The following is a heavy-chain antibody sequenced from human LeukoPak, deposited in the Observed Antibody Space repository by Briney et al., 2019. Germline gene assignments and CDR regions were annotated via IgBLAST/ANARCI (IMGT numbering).Heavy chain of an antibody. Sequence: SETLSLTSALSTVSGSIVNWCSGVRQPPGKGLEWIGEVHKTAKTNYNPSLKTRVTISIDASKNQLSMELTSVTAADAGVYYCARELLGARARGDYWGQGTRVAVSS. CDR1: TVSGSIVNW. D-gene: IGHD7-27*01. CDR3: ARELLGARARGDY. J-gene: IGHJ4*02. CDR2: VHKTAKT. V-gene: IGHV4-4*02.